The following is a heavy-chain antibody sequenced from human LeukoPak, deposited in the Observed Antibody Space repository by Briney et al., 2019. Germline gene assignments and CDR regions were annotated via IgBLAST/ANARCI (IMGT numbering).Heavy chain of an antibody. CDR1: GFTFSNYW. D-gene: IGHD3-10*01. CDR3: ARQYYYGSGSYSPFDY. CDR2: INSDGSST. V-gene: IGHV3-74*01. Sequence: GGSLRLSCGASGFTFSNYWMQWVRQAPGKGLVWISRINSDGSSTTYADSVKGRFTISRDNAKNSLYLQMNSLRAEDTAVYYCARQYYYGSGSYSPFDYWGQGTLVTVSS. J-gene: IGHJ4*02.